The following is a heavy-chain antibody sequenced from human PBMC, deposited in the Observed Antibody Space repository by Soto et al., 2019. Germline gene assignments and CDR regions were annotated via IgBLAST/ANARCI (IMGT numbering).Heavy chain of an antibody. J-gene: IGHJ4*02. V-gene: IGHV2-26*01. CDR3: ARIRCGGDCQIDY. D-gene: IGHD2-21*02. Sequence: SGPTLVNPTETLTLTCTVSGFSLSDTIMGVSWIRQPPGKALEWLAHIFSNDEKSYSTSLKSRLTISKDTSESQVVLTMTNLDPVDTATYYCARIRCGGDCQIDYWGQGTLVTVSS. CDR2: IFSNDEK. CDR1: GFSLSDTIMG.